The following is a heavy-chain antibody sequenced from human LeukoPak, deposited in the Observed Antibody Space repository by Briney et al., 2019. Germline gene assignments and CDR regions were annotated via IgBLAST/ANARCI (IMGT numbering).Heavy chain of an antibody. D-gene: IGHD1-14*01. CDR3: ATQRGGNPAY. CDR1: GFTFSSYA. Sequence: GGSLRLSCAASGFTFSSYAMHWVRQAPGKGLEWVAVISYDGSNKYYADSVKGRFTISRDNAKNMLYLQVNSLRAEDTAVYYCATQRGGNPAYWGQGTLVTVSS. V-gene: IGHV3-30-3*01. CDR2: ISYDGSNK. J-gene: IGHJ4*02.